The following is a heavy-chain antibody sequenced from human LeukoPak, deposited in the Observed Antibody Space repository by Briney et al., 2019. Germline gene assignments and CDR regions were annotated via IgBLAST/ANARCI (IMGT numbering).Heavy chain of an antibody. V-gene: IGHV1-69*06. CDR3: ATGGGGYDSSFDY. Sequence: SVKVSCKASGGTFSSYAISWVRQAPGQGLGWMGGIIPIFGTANYAQKFQGRVTMTEDTPTDTAYMELSSLRSEDTAVYYCATGGGGYDSSFDYWGQGTLVTVSS. D-gene: IGHD5-12*01. CDR1: GGTFSSYA. J-gene: IGHJ4*02. CDR2: IIPIFGTA.